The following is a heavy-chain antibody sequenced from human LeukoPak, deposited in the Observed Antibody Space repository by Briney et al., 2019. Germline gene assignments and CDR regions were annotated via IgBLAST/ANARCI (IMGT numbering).Heavy chain of an antibody. CDR1: GGSFSGYY. CDR3: ARDGIFGIFDY. Sequence: SETLSLTCAVYGGSFSGYYWSWIRQPPGKGLEWIGEINHSGSTNYNPSLKSRVTMSVDTSKNQFSLKLSSVTAADTAVYYCARDGIFGIFDYWGQGTLVTVSS. D-gene: IGHD3-3*02. J-gene: IGHJ4*02. V-gene: IGHV4-34*01. CDR2: INHSGST.